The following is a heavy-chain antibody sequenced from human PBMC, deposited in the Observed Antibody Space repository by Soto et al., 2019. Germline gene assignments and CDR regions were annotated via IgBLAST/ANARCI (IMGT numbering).Heavy chain of an antibody. J-gene: IGHJ4*02. CDR2: INAGHGNT. CDR1: GYTFTSYA. CDR3: ARGDFEN. Sequence: ASVKVFCKASGYTFTSYAMHWVRQAPGQRLEWMGWINAGHGNTKYSQKFQGRVTITRDTSASTAYMELNSLRVEDTAVYHCARGDFENWGQGSLVTVSS. V-gene: IGHV1-3*01.